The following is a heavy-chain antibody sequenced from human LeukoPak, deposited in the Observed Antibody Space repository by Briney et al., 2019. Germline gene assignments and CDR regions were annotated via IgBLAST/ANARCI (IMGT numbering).Heavy chain of an antibody. J-gene: IGHJ4*02. CDR3: AKNYRVLWFGELDY. V-gene: IGHV3-23*01. CDR2: ISSSGGST. CDR1: GFTFSTYA. D-gene: IGHD3-10*01. Sequence: PGGSLRLSCAASGFTFSTYAMSWVRQAPGKGLEWVSGISSSGGSTYYADSVKRRFTISRDNSKNTLYLQMNSLRAEDTAVYYCAKNYRVLWFGELDYWGQGTLVTVSS.